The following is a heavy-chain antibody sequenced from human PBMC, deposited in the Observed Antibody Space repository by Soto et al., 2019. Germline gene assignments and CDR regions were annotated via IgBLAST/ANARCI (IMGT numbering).Heavy chain of an antibody. Sequence: PVGSLRLSCAASGFTFSSYAMHWVRQAPGKGLEWVAVISYDGSNKYYADSVKGRFTTSRDNSKNTLYLQMNSLRAEDTAVYYCARGPSSLTRFDYWGQGTLVTVSS. D-gene: IGHD2-2*01. CDR3: ARGPSSLTRFDY. V-gene: IGHV3-30-3*01. J-gene: IGHJ4*02. CDR1: GFTFSSYA. CDR2: ISYDGSNK.